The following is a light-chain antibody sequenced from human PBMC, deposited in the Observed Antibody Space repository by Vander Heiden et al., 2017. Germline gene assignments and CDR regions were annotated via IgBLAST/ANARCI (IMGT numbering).Light chain of an antibody. CDR3: QQHSTWPSLT. Sequence: VMTQSPATLSLSPGQRASLSCRASQSVNINVAWYQQRPGQAPSLLIHAASTRATGVPDRFSGSGSGTEFTLTISSLQSEDFAVYFCQQHSTWPSLTFGGGTRVE. V-gene: IGKV3-15*01. CDR1: QSVNIN. J-gene: IGKJ4*01. CDR2: AAS.